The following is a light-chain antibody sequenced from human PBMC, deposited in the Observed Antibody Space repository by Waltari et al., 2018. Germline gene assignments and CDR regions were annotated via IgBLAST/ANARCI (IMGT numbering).Light chain of an antibody. Sequence: SYRLTQPPSVSVPPGQTARITCSGDALPTHYSYWKPQKAGQAPGLGIYKDTERASGIPERFSGSSSGTTVTLTIRGAQAEDEADYYCQSADGSGAYRAFGGGTKLTVL. CDR1: ALPTHY. CDR3: QSADGSGAYRA. J-gene: IGLJ2*01. CDR2: KDT. V-gene: IGLV3-25*03.